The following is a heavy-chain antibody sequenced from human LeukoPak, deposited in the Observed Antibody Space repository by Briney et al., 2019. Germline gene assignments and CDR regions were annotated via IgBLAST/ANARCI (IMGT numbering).Heavy chain of an antibody. Sequence: QSGGSLRLSCAASGFTFSSYAMSWVRQAPGKGLEWVSAISGSGGSTYYADSVKGRFTISRDNSKNTLYLQMNSLRAEDTAVYYCAKGTYYYGSGSPQSVVWGQGTTVTVSS. D-gene: IGHD3-10*01. CDR1: GFTFSSYA. CDR2: ISGSGGST. J-gene: IGHJ6*02. CDR3: AKGTYYYGSGSPQSVV. V-gene: IGHV3-23*01.